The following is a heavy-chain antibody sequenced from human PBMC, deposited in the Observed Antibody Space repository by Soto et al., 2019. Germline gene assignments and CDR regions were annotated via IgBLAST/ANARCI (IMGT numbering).Heavy chain of an antibody. D-gene: IGHD3-16*02. CDR2: INSDGSST. CDR1: GFTFSSYW. J-gene: IGHJ4*02. V-gene: IGHV3-74*01. CDR3: ARDDVDYDYVWGSYPRYYFDY. Sequence: LRLSCAASGFTFSSYWMHWVRQAPGKGLVWVSRINSDGSSTSYADSVKGRFTISRDNAKNTLYLQMNSLRAEDTAVYYCARDDVDYDYVWGSYPRYYFDYWGQGTLVTVS.